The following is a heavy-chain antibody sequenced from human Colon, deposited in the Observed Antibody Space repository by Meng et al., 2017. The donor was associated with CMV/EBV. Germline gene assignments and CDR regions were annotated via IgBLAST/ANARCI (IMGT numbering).Heavy chain of an antibody. V-gene: IGHV1-3*01. Sequence: SGYTFTRSAMHWVRQAPGQRLEWMGWINAGNGDTKYSQKFQGRVTITRDTSASTAYMELSSLRSEDTAVYYCARVRVYGDYRKYYFDYWGQGTLVTVSS. CDR2: INAGNGDT. CDR3: ARVRVYGDYRKYYFDY. D-gene: IGHD4-17*01. J-gene: IGHJ4*02. CDR1: GYTFTRSA.